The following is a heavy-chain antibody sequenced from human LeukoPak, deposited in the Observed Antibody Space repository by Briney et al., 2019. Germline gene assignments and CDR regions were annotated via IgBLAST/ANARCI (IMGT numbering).Heavy chain of an antibody. J-gene: IGHJ4*02. CDR3: ARVVGSGSFDY. Sequence: GASVKVSCKASGYTFTSYGISWVRQAPGQGLEWMGWISPYNGNTNHAQELQGRVTLTTDASTSTAYMELRSLRSDDTAVYYCARVVGSGSFDYWGQGTLVTVSS. CDR2: ISPYNGNT. CDR1: GYTFTSYG. D-gene: IGHD3-10*01. V-gene: IGHV1-18*01.